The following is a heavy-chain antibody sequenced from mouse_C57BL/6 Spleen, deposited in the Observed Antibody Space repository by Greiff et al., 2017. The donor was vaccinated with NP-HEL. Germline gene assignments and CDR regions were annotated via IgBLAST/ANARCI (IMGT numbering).Heavy chain of an antibody. Sequence: QVQLKQSGAELVRPGTSVKVSCKASGYAFTNYLIEWVKQRPGQGLEWIGVINPGSGGTNYNEKFKGKATLTADKSSSTAYMQLSSLTSEDSAVYFCARYGSSFDYWGQGTTLTVSS. J-gene: IGHJ2*01. CDR2: INPGSGGT. CDR1: GYAFTNYL. V-gene: IGHV1-54*01. CDR3: ARYGSSFDY. D-gene: IGHD1-1*01.